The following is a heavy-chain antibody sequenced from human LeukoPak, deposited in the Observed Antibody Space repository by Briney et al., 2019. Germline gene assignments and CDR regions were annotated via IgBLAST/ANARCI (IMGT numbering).Heavy chain of an antibody. CDR3: ARVGDHFHWYFDL. Sequence: GSLTLSCAAPGFSVSTMYMKWVRRAPGKGLEWVSIIYGGSDRYYADSVEGRFIISKDSSKNTLFLQMNDLRADDTAVYYCARVGDHFHWYFDLWGRGTLVTISS. D-gene: IGHD3-3*02. J-gene: IGHJ2*01. CDR2: IYGGSDR. V-gene: IGHV3-53*01. CDR1: GFSVSTMY.